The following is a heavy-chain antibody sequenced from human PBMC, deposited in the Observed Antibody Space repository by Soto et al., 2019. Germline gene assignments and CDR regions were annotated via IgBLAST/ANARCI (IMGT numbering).Heavy chain of an antibody. D-gene: IGHD5-12*01. Sequence: PSETLSLTCTVSGGSISSGGYYWSWIRQHPGKDLEWIGYIYYSGSTYYNPSLKSRVTISVDTSKNQFSLKLSSVTAADTAVYYCARDDSRYSGYDRKNYGMDVWGQGTTVTVSS. V-gene: IGHV4-31*03. CDR3: ARDDSRYSGYDRKNYGMDV. CDR1: GGSISSGGYY. CDR2: IYYSGST. J-gene: IGHJ6*02.